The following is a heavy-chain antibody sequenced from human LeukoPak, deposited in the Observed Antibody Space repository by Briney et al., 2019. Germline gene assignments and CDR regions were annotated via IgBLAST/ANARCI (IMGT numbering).Heavy chain of an antibody. CDR1: GFTVSSNY. V-gene: IGHV3-53*01. J-gene: IGHJ4*02. Sequence: GGSLRLSCAASGFTVSSNYMSWVRQAPGKGLEWVSVIYSGSSTYYADSVKGRFTISRDNAKNSLYLQMNSLRAEDTAVYYCARVVGATKGIDYWGQGTLVTVSS. CDR2: IYSGSST. D-gene: IGHD1-26*01. CDR3: ARVVGATKGIDY.